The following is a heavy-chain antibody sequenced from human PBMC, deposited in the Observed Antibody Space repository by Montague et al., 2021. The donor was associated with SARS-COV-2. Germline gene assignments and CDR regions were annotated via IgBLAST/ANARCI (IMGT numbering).Heavy chain of an antibody. D-gene: IGHD3-10*02. CDR2: IDWDDDK. Sequence: PALVKPTHTLTLTCAFSGFSLATEGMCVNWIRQPPGKAPEWLARIDWDDDKYFSSSLKTRLTISKDTSRNQVVLTMTNMDPVDTGTYYCARSRVMPTVQGGNWFDSWGQGTLVTVSS. V-gene: IGHV2-70*11. CDR3: ARSRVMPTVQGGNWFDS. CDR1: GFSLATEGMC. J-gene: IGHJ5*01.